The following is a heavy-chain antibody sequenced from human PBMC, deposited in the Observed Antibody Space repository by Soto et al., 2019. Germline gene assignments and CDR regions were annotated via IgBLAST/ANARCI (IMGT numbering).Heavy chain of an antibody. D-gene: IGHD3-9*01. J-gene: IGHJ6*02. V-gene: IGHV4-30-2*01. CDR1: GGSISSGGYS. CDR3: ARVDGPYYDILTGYYTGYYYYGMDV. CDR2: IYHSGST. Sequence: SETLSLTCAVSGGSISSGGYSWSWIRQPPGKGLEWIGYIYHSGSTYYNPSLKSRVTISVDRSKNQFSLKLSSVTAADTAVYYCARVDGPYYDILTGYYTGYYYYGMDVWGQGTTVTVSS.